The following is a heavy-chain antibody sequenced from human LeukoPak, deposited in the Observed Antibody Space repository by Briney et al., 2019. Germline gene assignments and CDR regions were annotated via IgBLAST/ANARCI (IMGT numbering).Heavy chain of an antibody. D-gene: IGHD1-26*01. J-gene: IGHJ4*02. CDR1: GGSFSGYY. CDR2: INHSGST. V-gene: IGHV4-34*01. CDR3: ARGPRLTYPLPPDY. Sequence: PSETLPLTCAVYGGSFSGYYWSWIRQPPGKGLEWMGEINHSGSTNYNPSLKSRVTISVDTSKNQFSLKLSSVTAADTAVYYCARGPRLTYPLPPDYWGQGTLVTVSS.